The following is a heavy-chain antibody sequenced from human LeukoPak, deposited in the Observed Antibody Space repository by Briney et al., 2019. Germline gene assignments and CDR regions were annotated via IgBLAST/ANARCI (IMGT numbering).Heavy chain of an antibody. CDR2: IRYDAGTR. V-gene: IGHV3-7*01. D-gene: IGHD2-21*01. J-gene: IGHJ1*01. CDR3: AIIGTPGETEYYRL. CDR1: GFTFSSYA. Sequence: GGSLRLSCAASGFTFSSYAMSWVRQAPGKGPEWLATIRYDAGTRYYADSMRGRFTISRDNAQNSLYLQINSLRAEDTAIYYCAIIGTPGETEYYRLWGQGTRVTVSS.